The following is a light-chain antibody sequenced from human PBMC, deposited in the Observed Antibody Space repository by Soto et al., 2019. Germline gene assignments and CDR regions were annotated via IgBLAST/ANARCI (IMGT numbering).Light chain of an antibody. CDR3: QYYNNYCWT. Sequence: DIQLTQSPSTLSASVGDRVTITCRASQSISSWLAWYQQKPGKDPKFLIYKTSNLESGIPSRFSGSGSGTEFTLTTSSLQPDDFATYYCQYYNNYCWTFGQGTKVEIK. J-gene: IGKJ1*01. CDR2: KTS. V-gene: IGKV1-5*03. CDR1: QSISSW.